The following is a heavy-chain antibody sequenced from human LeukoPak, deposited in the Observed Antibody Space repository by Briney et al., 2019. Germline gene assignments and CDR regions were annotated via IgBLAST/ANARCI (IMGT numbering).Heavy chain of an antibody. V-gene: IGHV4-4*07. J-gene: IGHJ3*02. D-gene: IGHD6-25*01. CDR3: ANKSGGGAFEI. CDR2: IYTTGAT. Sequence: SETLSLTCTVSGGSINSHYWSWIRQPAGKGLEWIGIIYTTGATNYNPSLKSRVTMSVDTSKNQFSLKVNSVTAADTAVYFCANKSGGGAFEIWGQGTAVVASS. CDR1: GGSINSHY.